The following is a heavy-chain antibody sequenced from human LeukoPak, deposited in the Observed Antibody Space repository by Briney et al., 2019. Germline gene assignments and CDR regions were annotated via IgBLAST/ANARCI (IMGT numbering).Heavy chain of an antibody. CDR2: ISSSRSYI. D-gene: IGHD6-25*01. Sequence: GGSPRLSCAASGFTFSSYAMRWVRQAPGKGLEWVSSISSSRSYIYYADSVKGRFTISRDNAKNSLYLQMNSLRAEDTAMYYCAREPAAAGKNWFDPWGQGTLVTVSS. V-gene: IGHV3-21*01. CDR3: AREPAAAGKNWFDP. J-gene: IGHJ5*02. CDR1: GFTFSSYA.